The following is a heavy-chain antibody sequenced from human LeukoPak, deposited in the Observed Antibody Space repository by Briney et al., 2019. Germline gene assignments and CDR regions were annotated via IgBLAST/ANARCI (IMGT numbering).Heavy chain of an antibody. CDR3: VRGIVVVIGYFDY. Sequence: SQTLSLTCTVSGGSISSGGYYWSWIRQHPGKGLEWIGYIYYSGSTYYNPSLKSRVTISVDTSKNQFSLKLSSVTAADTAVYYCVRGIVVVIGYFDYWGQGTLVTVSS. D-gene: IGHD3-22*01. J-gene: IGHJ4*02. V-gene: IGHV4-31*03. CDR1: GGSISSGGYY. CDR2: IYYSGST.